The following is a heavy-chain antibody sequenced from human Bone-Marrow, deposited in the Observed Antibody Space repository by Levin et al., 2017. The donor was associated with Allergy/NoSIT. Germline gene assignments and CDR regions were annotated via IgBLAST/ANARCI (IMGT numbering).Heavy chain of an antibody. V-gene: IGHV3-21*01. CDR1: GFTFSIYS. CDR3: VKGIIGDVRVAHKEAFDV. CDR2: ISSSGSDM. J-gene: IGHJ3*01. D-gene: IGHD2/OR15-2a*01. Sequence: RSGGSLRLSCTVSGFTFSIYSINWVRQAPGKGLEWVSSISSSGSDMYYVDSVKGRFTISRDNAKNSLNLQVSSLRAEDTAVYHCVKGIIGDVRVAHKEAFDVWGQGTMVTVSS.